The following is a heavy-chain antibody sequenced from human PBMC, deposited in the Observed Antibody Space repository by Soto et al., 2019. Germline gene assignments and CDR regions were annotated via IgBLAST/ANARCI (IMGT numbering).Heavy chain of an antibody. CDR2: IIPIFGTA. V-gene: IGHV1-69*01. J-gene: IGHJ6*02. Sequence: QVQLVQSGAEVKKPGSSVKVSCKASGGTFSSYAISWVRQAPGQGLEWMGGIIPIFGTANYAQKFQGRVTITADESTRRAYMVLSSLRSEDTAVYYCARIRGSGGSCYSETIYYYNEMDVWGHRPTVTVS. CDR3: ARIRGSGGSCYSETIYYYNEMDV. CDR1: GGTFSSYA. D-gene: IGHD2-15*01.